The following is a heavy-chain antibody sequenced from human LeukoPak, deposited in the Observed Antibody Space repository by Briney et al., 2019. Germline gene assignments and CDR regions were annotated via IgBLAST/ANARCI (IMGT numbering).Heavy chain of an antibody. CDR1: AFTFSDST. CDR3: ARDPNSIAAAGTGDY. Sequence: PGGSLRLSCAASAFTFSDSTMTWIRQAPGKGLEWISTISSSSSYTNYADSVKGRFTISRDNAKNSLYLQMNSLRVEDTAVYYCARDPNSIAAAGTGDYWGQGTLVTVSS. V-gene: IGHV3-11*06. D-gene: IGHD6-13*01. J-gene: IGHJ4*02. CDR2: ISSSSSYT.